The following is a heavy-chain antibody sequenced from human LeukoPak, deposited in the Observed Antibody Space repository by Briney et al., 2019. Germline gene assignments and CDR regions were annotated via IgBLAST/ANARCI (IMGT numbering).Heavy chain of an antibody. V-gene: IGHV3-20*04. CDR1: GFTFDDYG. CDR2: INWNGGST. J-gene: IGHJ3*02. D-gene: IGHD3-22*01. Sequence: GGSLRLSCAASGFTFDDYGMSWVRQAPGKGLEWVSGINWNGGSTGYADSVKGRFTISRDNAKNSLYLQMNSLRAEDTAVYYCARVCYYDSSGYTGLDAFDIWGQGTMVTVSS. CDR3: ARVCYYDSSGYTGLDAFDI.